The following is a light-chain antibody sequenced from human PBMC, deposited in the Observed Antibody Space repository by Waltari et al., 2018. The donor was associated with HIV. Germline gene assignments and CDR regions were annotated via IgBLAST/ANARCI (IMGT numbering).Light chain of an antibody. V-gene: IGLV6-57*01. CDR2: ESY. J-gene: IGLJ3*02. CDR3: QSYDTNKNWV. Sequence: FMLTQPPSVSESPGKTLTISFTRSSGSIAGNYVQWLQRRPGSSPTTVIYESYFRTSGVPARFSGSIDRSSNSASLTISGLKTEDEADYYCQSYDTNKNWVFGGGTKLTVL. CDR1: SGSIAGNY.